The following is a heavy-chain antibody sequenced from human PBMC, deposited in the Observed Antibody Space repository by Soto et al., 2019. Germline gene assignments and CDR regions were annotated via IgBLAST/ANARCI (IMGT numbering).Heavy chain of an antibody. D-gene: IGHD6-13*01. J-gene: IGHJ6*02. V-gene: IGHV1-69*13. Sequence: GASVKVSCKASGGTFSSYAISWVRQAPGQGLEWMGGIIPIFGTANYAQKFQGRVTITADESTSTAYMELSSLRSEDTAVYYCASSIAAAGTLFPGMDVWGQGTTVTVSS. CDR3: ASSIAAAGTLFPGMDV. CDR1: GGTFSSYA. CDR2: IIPIFGTA.